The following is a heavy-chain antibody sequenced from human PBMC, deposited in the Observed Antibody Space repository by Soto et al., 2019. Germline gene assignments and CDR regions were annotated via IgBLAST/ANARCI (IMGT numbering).Heavy chain of an antibody. CDR1: GFTVSNYY. CDR2: IYTAGPT. Sequence: LRVSCAASGFTVSNYYMSWVRQAPGRGLQWVSVIYTAGPTYYADSVKGRFTISRDESKNTLHFQMDNLRAEDTATYYCARGKSRDAYNPLGYWGPGTLVTVSS. J-gene: IGHJ4*02. V-gene: IGHV3-53*01. CDR3: ARGKSRDAYNPLGY. D-gene: IGHD1-1*01.